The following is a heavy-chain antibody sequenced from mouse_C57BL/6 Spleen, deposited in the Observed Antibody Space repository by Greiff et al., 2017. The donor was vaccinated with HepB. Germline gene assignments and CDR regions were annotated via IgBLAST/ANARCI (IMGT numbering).Heavy chain of an antibody. CDR3: ARVGDPAWVAY. Sequence: QVQLQQPGAELVKPGASVKVSCKASGYTFTSYWMHWVKQRPGQGLEWIGRIHPSDSDTNYNQKFKGKATLTVDKSSSTAYMQLSSRTSEDSAVYYCARVGDPAWVAYWGQGTLVTVSA. D-gene: IGHD1-1*01. J-gene: IGHJ3*01. CDR2: IHPSDSDT. V-gene: IGHV1-74*01. CDR1: GYTFTSYW.